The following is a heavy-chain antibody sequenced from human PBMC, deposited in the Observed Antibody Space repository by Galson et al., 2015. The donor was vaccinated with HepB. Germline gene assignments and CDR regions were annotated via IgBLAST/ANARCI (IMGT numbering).Heavy chain of an antibody. CDR2: IYYSGST. D-gene: IGHD6-13*01. CDR1: GGPISSYY. Sequence: SEPLSLTCTVPGGPISSYYWSWIRQPPGKGLEGIGYIYYSGSTNYNPSLKSRVTISVDTSKNQFSLKLSSVTAADTAVYYCARDRERYSSSWYYWYFDLWGRGTLVTVSS. J-gene: IGHJ2*01. V-gene: IGHV4-59*01. CDR3: ARDRERYSSSWYYWYFDL.